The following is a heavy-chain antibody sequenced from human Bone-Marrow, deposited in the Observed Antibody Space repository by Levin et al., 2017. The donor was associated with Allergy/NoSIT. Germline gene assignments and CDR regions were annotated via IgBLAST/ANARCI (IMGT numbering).Heavy chain of an antibody. CDR2: IYTGGST. J-gene: IGHJ4*02. V-gene: IGHV3-66*01. D-gene: IGHD1-14*01. CDR3: ARDIGKLANY. Sequence: LSLTCAASGFIVSSNYMSWVRQAPGKGLEWVSVIYTGGSTSHADPVKGRFTISRDTSKNTVYLEMNSLRAEDTAVYYCARDIGKLANYWGQGTLVTVSS. CDR1: GFIVSSNY.